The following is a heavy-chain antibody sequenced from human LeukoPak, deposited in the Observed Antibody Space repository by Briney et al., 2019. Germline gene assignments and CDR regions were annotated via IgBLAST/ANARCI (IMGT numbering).Heavy chain of an antibody. CDR2: IKRDGSEK. J-gene: IGHJ6*02. Sequence: GGSLRLSCAASGFTFSNYWMSWVRQAPGKGLEWVANIKRDGSEKYYVDSVKGRFTISRDNAENSLYLQMNSLRAEDTAVYYCARDSGMDVWGQGTTVTVSS. V-gene: IGHV3-7*01. CDR3: ARDSGMDV. CDR1: GFTFSNYW.